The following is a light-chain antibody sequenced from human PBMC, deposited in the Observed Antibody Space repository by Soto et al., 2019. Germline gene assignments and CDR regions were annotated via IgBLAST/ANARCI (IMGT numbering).Light chain of an antibody. V-gene: IGKV1-12*01. CDR2: GAF. CDR1: LDINRW. CDR3: QQADSYPIT. Sequence: DIQMTQSPSYVSVSVGDRVTITCRASLDINRWLAWYQVRPGKPPKLLIAGAFVLQSGVTSRFSGSWYGTDFALTIDNLQPEDFATYYCQQADSYPITFGQGTRLEI. J-gene: IGKJ5*01.